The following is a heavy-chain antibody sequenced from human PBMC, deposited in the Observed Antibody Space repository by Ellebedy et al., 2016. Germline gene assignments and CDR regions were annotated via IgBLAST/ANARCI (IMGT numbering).Heavy chain of an antibody. CDR1: GYTFTSYG. Sequence: ASVKVSXXASGYTFTSYGISWVRQAPGQGLEWMGWISAYNGNTNYAQKLQGRVTMTTDTSTSTAYMELRSLRSDDTAVYYCARGGDILTGYYSANWFDPWGQGTLVTVSS. CDR2: ISAYNGNT. D-gene: IGHD3-9*01. V-gene: IGHV1-18*01. CDR3: ARGGDILTGYYSANWFDP. J-gene: IGHJ5*02.